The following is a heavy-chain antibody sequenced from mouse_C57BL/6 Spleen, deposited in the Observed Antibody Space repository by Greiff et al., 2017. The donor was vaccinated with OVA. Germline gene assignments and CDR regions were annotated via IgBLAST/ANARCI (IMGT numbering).Heavy chain of an antibody. Sequence: QVHVKQSGAELVRPGASVTLSCKASGYTFTDYEMHWVKQTPVHGLEWIGAIDPETGGTAYNQKFKGKAIRTADKPSSTAYMELRSLTSEDPAVYYCTRESMLSNFDYRGQGTTLTVSS. CDR2: IDPETGGT. D-gene: IGHD2-1*01. CDR3: TRESMLSNFDY. J-gene: IGHJ2*01. CDR1: GYTFTDYE. V-gene: IGHV1-15*01.